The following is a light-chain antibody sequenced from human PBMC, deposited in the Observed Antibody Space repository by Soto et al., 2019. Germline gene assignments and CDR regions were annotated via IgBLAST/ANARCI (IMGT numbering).Light chain of an antibody. Sequence: EIVLTQSPATLSVSPGESATLSCRASQNVNIDLVWYQQKPGQAHKVLMFSESARETVIPARFSGGGSETEFTLTISSLQPEDSAVYYCQQYNTWPFTFGPGNKVDIK. CDR3: QQYNTWPFT. J-gene: IGKJ3*01. CDR2: SES. CDR1: QNVNID. V-gene: IGKV3D-15*01.